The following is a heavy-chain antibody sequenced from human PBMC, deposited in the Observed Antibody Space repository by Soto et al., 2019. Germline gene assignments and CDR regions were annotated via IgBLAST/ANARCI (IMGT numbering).Heavy chain of an antibody. Sequence: EVQLVESGGGLIQPGGSLRLSCAASGFTVSSNYMSWVRQAPGKGLEWVSVIYSGGSTYYADSVKGRLTISRDNSKNTLYLQMNSLRAEDTAVYYCARYYYDSSGYFDYWGQGTLVTVSS. CDR1: GFTVSSNY. CDR3: ARYYYDSSGYFDY. V-gene: IGHV3-53*01. J-gene: IGHJ4*02. D-gene: IGHD3-22*01. CDR2: IYSGGST.